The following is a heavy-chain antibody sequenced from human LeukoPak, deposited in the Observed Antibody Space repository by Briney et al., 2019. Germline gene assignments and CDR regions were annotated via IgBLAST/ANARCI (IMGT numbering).Heavy chain of an antibody. CDR3: ARDPHATGDYYFDN. V-gene: IGHV3-21*01. CDR2: ISSTGDTK. Sequence: GGSLRVSCAAGGFRLTAFAMSWVRLTPGKGLEWVSSISSTGDTKHYADSVRGRFTISRDNAKKSLFLQMSGLSPEDTAVYYCARDPHATGDYYFDNWGQGTLVTVSS. J-gene: IGHJ4*02. CDR1: GFRLTAFA.